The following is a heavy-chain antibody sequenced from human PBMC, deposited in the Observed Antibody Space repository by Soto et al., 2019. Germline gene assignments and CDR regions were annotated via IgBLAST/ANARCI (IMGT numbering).Heavy chain of an antibody. Sequence: SVKVSCKASGGTFSSDAVSWVRQAPGRGLEWMGGLIPILGTTHYAQKFQGRVTITADESTNTAYMELSSLRSDDTAVYYCARASGYVSGWYHDYWGQGTRVTAPQ. CDR1: GGTFSSDA. D-gene: IGHD6-19*01. CDR3: ARASGYVSGWYHDY. V-gene: IGHV1-69*13. CDR2: LIPILGTT. J-gene: IGHJ4*02.